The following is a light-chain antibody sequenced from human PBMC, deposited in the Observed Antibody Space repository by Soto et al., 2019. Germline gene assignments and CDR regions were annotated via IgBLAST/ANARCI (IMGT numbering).Light chain of an antibody. CDR3: QHYNSYSEA. V-gene: IGKV1-5*03. Sequence: DIQMTQSPSTLSGSVGDRVTITCRASQTISSWLAWYQQKPGKAPKLLIYKASTLKSGVPSRFSCSGSGTEFTLTISSLQPDDFATYYCQHYNSYSEAFGQGTRWIS. CDR2: KAS. J-gene: IGKJ1*01. CDR1: QTISSW.